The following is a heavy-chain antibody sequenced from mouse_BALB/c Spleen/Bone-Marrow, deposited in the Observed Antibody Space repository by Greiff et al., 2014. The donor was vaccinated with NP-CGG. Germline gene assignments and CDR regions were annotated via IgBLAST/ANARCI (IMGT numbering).Heavy chain of an antibody. CDR1: GYTFTSSW. CDR3: AREKIYGNYLWYFDV. D-gene: IGHD2-1*01. Sequence: LVESGSVLVRPGASVKLSCKASGYTFTSSWMHRAKQRPGQGLEWIGEIHPNSGNTNYNEKFKGKATLTVDTSSSTAYVDLSSLTSEDSAVYYCAREKIYGNYLWYFDVWGAGTTVTVSS. CDR2: IHPNSGNT. V-gene: IGHV1S130*01. J-gene: IGHJ1*01.